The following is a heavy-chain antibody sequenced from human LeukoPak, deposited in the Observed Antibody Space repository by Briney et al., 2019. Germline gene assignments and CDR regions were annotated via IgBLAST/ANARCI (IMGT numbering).Heavy chain of an antibody. J-gene: IGHJ3*02. D-gene: IGHD2-2*01. V-gene: IGHV3-21*01. CDR3: AVNYCSSTSCYVDAFDI. CDR2: ISSSSSYI. Sequence: GGSLRLSCAASGFTFSSYSMNWVRQAPGKGLEWVSSISSSSSYIYCADSVKGRFTISRDNAKNSLYLQMNSLRAEDTAVYYCAVNYCSSTSCYVDAFDIWGQGTMVTVSS. CDR1: GFTFSSYS.